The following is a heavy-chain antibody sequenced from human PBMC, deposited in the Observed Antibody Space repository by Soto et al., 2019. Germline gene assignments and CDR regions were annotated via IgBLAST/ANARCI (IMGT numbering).Heavy chain of an antibody. Sequence: GGSLRLSCAASGFTFSHYEINWVRQAPGKGLEWISNIRSNDETIYYADSVKGRFTMSRDNARDSLYLQMHSLRADDTAVYFCARETTHDAIDIWGQGTMVTVSS. CDR2: IRSNDETI. V-gene: IGHV3-48*03. CDR1: GFTFSHYE. J-gene: IGHJ3*02. D-gene: IGHD4-17*01. CDR3: ARETTHDAIDI.